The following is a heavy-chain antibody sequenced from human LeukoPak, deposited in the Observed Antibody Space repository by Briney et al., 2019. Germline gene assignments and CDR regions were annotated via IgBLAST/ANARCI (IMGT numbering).Heavy chain of an antibody. J-gene: IGHJ5*02. D-gene: IGHD3-22*01. CDR2: INSDGINT. Sequence: GGSLRLSCAASGFNFSNYWMHWVRQAPGEGLVWVSRINSDGINTSYADSVKGRFTISRDNAKNTLNLQMNSLRAEDTAVYYCARDLGQYYDTSDNWFDPWGQGTLVTVSS. V-gene: IGHV3-74*01. CDR3: ARDLGQYYDTSDNWFDP. CDR1: GFNFSNYW.